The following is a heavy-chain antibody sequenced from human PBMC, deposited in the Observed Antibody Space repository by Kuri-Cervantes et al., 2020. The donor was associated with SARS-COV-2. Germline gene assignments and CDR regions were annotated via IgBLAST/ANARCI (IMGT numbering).Heavy chain of an antibody. CDR2: IYHSGST. CDR3: ARATYYYDSSGYYSDY. CDR1: GGSISSSNW. Sequence: GSLRLSCAVSGGSISSSNWWSWVRQPPGKGLEWIGEIYHSGSTNYNPSLKSRVTISVDTSKNQFSLKLSSVTAADTAVYYCARATYYYDSSGYYSDYWGQGTLVTVSS. V-gene: IGHV4-4*02. D-gene: IGHD3-22*01. J-gene: IGHJ4*02.